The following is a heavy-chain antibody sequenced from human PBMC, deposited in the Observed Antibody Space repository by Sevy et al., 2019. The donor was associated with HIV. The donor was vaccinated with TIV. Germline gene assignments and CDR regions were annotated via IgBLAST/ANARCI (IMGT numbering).Heavy chain of an antibody. Sequence: GGSLRLSCAASGFTFDDYGMSWVRQAPGKGLEWVSGINWNGGSTGYADSVKGRFTISRDNAKNSLYLQMNSLRAEDTALYYCAGYIVVVPAAKGGNWFDPWGQGTLVTVSS. CDR2: INWNGGST. J-gene: IGHJ5*02. V-gene: IGHV3-20*04. D-gene: IGHD2-2*01. CDR3: AGYIVVVPAAKGGNWFDP. CDR1: GFTFDDYG.